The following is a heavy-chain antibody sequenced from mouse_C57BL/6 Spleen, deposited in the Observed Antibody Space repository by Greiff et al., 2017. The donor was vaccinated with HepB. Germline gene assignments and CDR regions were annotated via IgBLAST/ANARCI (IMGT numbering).Heavy chain of an antibody. CDR2: ISSGSSTI. V-gene: IGHV5-17*01. Sequence: DVMLVESGGGLVKPGGSLKLSCAASGFTFSDYGMHWVRQAPEKGLEWVAYISSGSSTINYADTVKGRCTISRDNSKNTLFLQMTSLRSEDTAMYYCARDHYFDYWGQGTTLTVSS. J-gene: IGHJ2*01. CDR1: GFTFSDYG. CDR3: ARDHYFDY.